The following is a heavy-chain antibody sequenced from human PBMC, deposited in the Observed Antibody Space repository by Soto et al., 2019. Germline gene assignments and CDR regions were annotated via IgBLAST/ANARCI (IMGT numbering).Heavy chain of an antibody. Sequence: PSQTLSLTCAISGASVSSNTAVWNWIRQSPSRGLEWLGRTYYRSKWYNDYAMSVRSRITINPDTSKNQFSLQLDSVTPEDTAVYFCARDQGALNSWVQGTLVTVSS. V-gene: IGHV6-1*01. CDR2: TYYRSKWYN. D-gene: IGHD3-16*01. CDR1: GASVSSNTAV. J-gene: IGHJ4*02. CDR3: ARDQGALNS.